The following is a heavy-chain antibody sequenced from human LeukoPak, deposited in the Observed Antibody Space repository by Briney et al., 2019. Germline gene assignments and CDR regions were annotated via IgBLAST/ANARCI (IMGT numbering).Heavy chain of an antibody. Sequence: SETLFLTCTVSGGSISSYYWSWIRQPPGKGLEWIGYISYSGSTNYNPSLKSRVTISIDTSKNQFSPELRSVTAADTAIYYCARQGYDILTGYIDAFDIWGQGTMVTVSS. CDR3: ARQGYDILTGYIDAFDI. CDR1: GGSISSYY. CDR2: ISYSGST. V-gene: IGHV4-59*08. J-gene: IGHJ3*02. D-gene: IGHD3-9*01.